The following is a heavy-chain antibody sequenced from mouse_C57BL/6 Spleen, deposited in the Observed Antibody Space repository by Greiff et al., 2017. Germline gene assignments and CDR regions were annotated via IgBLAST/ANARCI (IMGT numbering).Heavy chain of an antibody. J-gene: IGHJ2*01. Sequence: VKLQESGAELVRPGASVTLSCKASGYTFTDYEMHWVKQTPVHGLEWIGAIDPETGGTAYNQKFKGKAILTADKSSSTAYMELRSLTSEDSAVYYCTNYYDYLFDYWGQGTTLTVSS. CDR3: TNYYDYLFDY. D-gene: IGHD2-4*01. V-gene: IGHV1-15*01. CDR2: IDPETGGT. CDR1: GYTFTDYE.